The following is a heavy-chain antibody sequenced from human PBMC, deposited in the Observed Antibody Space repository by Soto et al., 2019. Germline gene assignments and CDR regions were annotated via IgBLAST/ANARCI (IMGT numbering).Heavy chain of an antibody. CDR2: INPGNGNT. CDR1: GYAFSAYA. D-gene: IGHD3-16*02. CDR3: ARSAISPSGGLIGAFDY. V-gene: IGHV1-3*05. J-gene: IGHJ4*02. Sequence: QVQLVQSGAEEKKPGASVRVSCKASGYAFSAYAIHWVRQAPGQMLEWMGWINPGNGNTRYSQNFQGRVPIHTETSAITAYIALTSLRSDDTSVCSCARSAISPSGGLIGAFDYWGQGNLVSVSS.